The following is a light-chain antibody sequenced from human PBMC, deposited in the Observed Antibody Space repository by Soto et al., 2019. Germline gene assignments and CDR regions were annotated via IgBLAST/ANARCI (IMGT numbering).Light chain of an antibody. CDR2: AAS. Sequence: DMQMTQSPPTLSASVGDRVTIKCRASQSMSTWLAWYQQKPGKAPKLLIYAASSLQSGVPSRFSGSGSGTDFTLTISSLQPEDFATYYCQLSYSTPPTFGQGTKVDIK. CDR1: QSMSTW. CDR3: QLSYSTPPT. V-gene: IGKV1-39*01. J-gene: IGKJ1*01.